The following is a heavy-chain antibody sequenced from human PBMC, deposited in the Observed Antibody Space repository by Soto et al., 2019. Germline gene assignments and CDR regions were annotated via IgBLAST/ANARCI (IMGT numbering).Heavy chain of an antibody. CDR1: GFTFSSYA. V-gene: IGHV3-30*18. J-gene: IGHJ6*02. CDR2: VSHDGNSK. D-gene: IGHD3-3*01. Sequence: PWWSLRLSCSASGFTFSSYAMHWFRQAPGKGLEWVAIVSHDGNSKYYADSVEGRFTISRDNSNNTLYLQMNSLRAEDTALFYCAKDTGYYDFWSGSSPYYYAMDVWGQGTTVTVSS. CDR3: AKDTGYYDFWSGSSPYYYAMDV.